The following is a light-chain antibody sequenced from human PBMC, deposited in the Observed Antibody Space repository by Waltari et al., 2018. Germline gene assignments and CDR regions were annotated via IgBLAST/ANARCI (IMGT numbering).Light chain of an antibody. CDR2: AAS. CDR1: QSISSY. J-gene: IGKJ1*01. V-gene: IGKV1-39*01. CDR3: QQSYSQTRT. Sequence: DIQITQPPFSLSASVGDRVTITCRASQSISSYLSWNQQKPGRAPKLLIYAASSLESGVPSRFSGSGSGRDFTLIISSLQPEDFATYSCQQSYSQTRTFGQGTKVEI.